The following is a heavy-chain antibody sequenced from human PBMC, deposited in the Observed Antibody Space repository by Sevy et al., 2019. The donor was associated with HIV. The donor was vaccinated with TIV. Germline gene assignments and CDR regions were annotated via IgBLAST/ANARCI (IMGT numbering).Heavy chain of an antibody. CDR2: IIPIFGTA. CDR3: ASPRVGIDYVWGLGI. J-gene: IGHJ3*02. V-gene: IGHV1-69*13. CDR1: GGTFSSYA. Sequence: ASVKVSCKASGGTFSSYAISWVRQAPGQGLEWMGGIIPIFGTANYAQKFQGRVTITADESTSTAYMELSSLRSEDTAVYYCASPRVGIDYVWGLGIWGQGTMVTVSS. D-gene: IGHD3-16*01.